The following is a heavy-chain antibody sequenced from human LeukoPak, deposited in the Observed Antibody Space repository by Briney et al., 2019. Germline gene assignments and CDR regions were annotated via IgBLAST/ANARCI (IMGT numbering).Heavy chain of an antibody. CDR2: IKRKTDHGTT. D-gene: IGHD2-15*01. CDR3: TTGIGVVVVAATTFDY. J-gene: IGHJ4*02. CDR1: GFTFSNAW. V-gene: IGHV3-15*01. Sequence: GGSLRLSCAASGFTFSNAWMSWVRQAPGKGLEWVGRIKRKTDHGTTDYAAPVTGRFTISRDDSKNTLYLQMNSLKTEDTALYYCTTGIGVVVVAATTFDYWGQGTLVTVSS.